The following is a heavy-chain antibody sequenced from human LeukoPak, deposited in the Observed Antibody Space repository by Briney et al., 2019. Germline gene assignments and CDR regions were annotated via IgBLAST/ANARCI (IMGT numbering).Heavy chain of an antibody. CDR1: GFTFSSYE. CDR3: ARDGSLPDY. D-gene: IGHD5-12*01. V-gene: IGHV3-74*01. Sequence: GGSLRLSCAASGFTFSSYEMNWVRQAPGKGLVWVSFITSDGSSTSYADYVKGRFTISRDNAKNMLYLQMNSLRAEDTAVYYCARDGSLPDYWGQGTLVTVSS. CDR2: ITSDGSST. J-gene: IGHJ4*02.